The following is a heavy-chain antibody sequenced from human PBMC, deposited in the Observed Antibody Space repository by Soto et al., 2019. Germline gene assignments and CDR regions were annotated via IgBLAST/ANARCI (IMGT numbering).Heavy chain of an antibody. D-gene: IGHD6-13*01. CDR1: GYRFASYW. CDR2: IYPADSDI. CDR3: ARRSPYSNSWYYFDY. V-gene: IGHV5-51*01. Sequence: HGESLKISCKGSGYRFASYWIGWVRQMPGKGLEWMAIIYPADSDIRYSPSFQGQVTISADTSITTAYPQWDSLKASDTAMYYCARRSPYSNSWYYFDYWGHGTLVTVSS. J-gene: IGHJ4*01.